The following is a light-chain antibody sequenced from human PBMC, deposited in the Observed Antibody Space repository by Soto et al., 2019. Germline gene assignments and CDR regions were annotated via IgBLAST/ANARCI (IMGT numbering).Light chain of an antibody. CDR1: QSVSTNY. CDR2: RTS. J-gene: IGKJ1*01. V-gene: IGKV3-20*01. CDR3: QQYGTSPQT. Sequence: EIVLTQSPGTVSLSAGERTTISCRASQSVSTNYLAWYQQKPGQAPQHLIHRTSTRATGIPDRFSGGGSGTDFTLTISRLAPEDFAVYYCQQYGTSPQTFGQGTKVDIK.